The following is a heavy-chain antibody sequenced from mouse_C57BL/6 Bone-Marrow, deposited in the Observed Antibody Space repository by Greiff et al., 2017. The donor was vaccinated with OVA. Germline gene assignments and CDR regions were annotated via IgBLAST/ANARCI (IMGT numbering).Heavy chain of an antibody. CDR2: INPSSGYT. CDR3: ARGGTGSLFDY. J-gene: IGHJ2*01. V-gene: IGHV1-4*01. CDR1: GYTFTSYT. Sequence: VQLQQSGAELARPGASVKMSCKASGYTFTSYTMHWVKQRPGQGLEWIGYINPSSGYTKYNQKFKDKATLTAAKSSSTAYMQLSSLTSEDSAVYYCARGGTGSLFDYWGQGTTLTVSS. D-gene: IGHD4-1*01.